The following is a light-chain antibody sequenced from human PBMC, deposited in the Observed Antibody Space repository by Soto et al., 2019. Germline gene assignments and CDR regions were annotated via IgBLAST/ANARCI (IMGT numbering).Light chain of an antibody. V-gene: IGLV2-14*01. CDR1: GSDISAYNY. Sequence: QSVLTQPASVSGSPGQSITISCTGTGSDISAYNYVSWYQQHPGKAPKLMIYEVGDRPSGLSNRFSGSKSGNTASLTISRLQPEDEADYYCSSYAGSSTYVFGTGTKLTVL. CDR2: EVG. J-gene: IGLJ1*01. CDR3: SSYAGSSTYV.